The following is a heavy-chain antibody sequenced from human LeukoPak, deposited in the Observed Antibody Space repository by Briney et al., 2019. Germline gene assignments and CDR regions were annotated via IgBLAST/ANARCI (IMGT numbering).Heavy chain of an antibody. Sequence: ASVEVSCKASGYTFTGYYMHWVRQAPGQGLEWMGWINPNSGGTNYAQKFQGRVTMTRDTSISTAYMELSRLRSDDTAVYYCATSNLDSSGYFGWFDPWGQGTLVTVSS. D-gene: IGHD3-22*01. CDR2: INPNSGGT. CDR3: ATSNLDSSGYFGWFDP. V-gene: IGHV1-2*02. J-gene: IGHJ5*02. CDR1: GYTFTGYY.